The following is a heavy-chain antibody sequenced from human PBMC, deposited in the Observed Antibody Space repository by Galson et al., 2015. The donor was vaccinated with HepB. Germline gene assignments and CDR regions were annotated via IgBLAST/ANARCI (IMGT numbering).Heavy chain of an antibody. Sequence: SLRLSCAASGFTFDDYTMHWVRQAPGKGLEWVSLISWDGGSTYYADSVKGRFTISRDNSKNSLYLQMNSLRTEDTALYYCVKDTGDDSSGYYFDYWGQGTLVTVSS. CDR1: GFTFDDYT. CDR2: ISWDGGST. D-gene: IGHD3-22*01. J-gene: IGHJ4*02. V-gene: IGHV3-43*01. CDR3: VKDTGDDSSGYYFDY.